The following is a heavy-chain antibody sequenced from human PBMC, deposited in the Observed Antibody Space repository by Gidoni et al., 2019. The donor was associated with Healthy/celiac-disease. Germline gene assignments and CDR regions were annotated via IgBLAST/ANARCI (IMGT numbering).Heavy chain of an antibody. D-gene: IGHD3-22*01. Sequence: QVQLQQWGAGLLKPSETLSLTCAVYGVSFSGYYWSWLRQPPGTGLELIGEINHSGSTNYNPSLKSRVTISVDTSKNQVSLKLSSVTAADTAVYYCARGYDSSGYDGDYWGQGTLVTVSS. CDR2: INHSGST. V-gene: IGHV4-34*01. CDR3: ARGYDSSGYDGDY. J-gene: IGHJ4*02. CDR1: GVSFSGYY.